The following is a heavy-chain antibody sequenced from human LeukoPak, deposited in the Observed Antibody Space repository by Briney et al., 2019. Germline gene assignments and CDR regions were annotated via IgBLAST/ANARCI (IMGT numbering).Heavy chain of an antibody. CDR2: INPNSGGT. J-gene: IGHJ6*02. Sequence: ASVTVSCTASGYTFTVYYMHWVRQAPGQGLEWMGRINPNSGGTNYAQKFQGRVTITRDTSAGTAYMELSSLRSEDTAVYYCARISLEWFYYYGMDVWGQGTTVTVSS. V-gene: IGHV1-2*06. D-gene: IGHD3-3*01. CDR1: GYTFTVYY. CDR3: ARISLEWFYYYGMDV.